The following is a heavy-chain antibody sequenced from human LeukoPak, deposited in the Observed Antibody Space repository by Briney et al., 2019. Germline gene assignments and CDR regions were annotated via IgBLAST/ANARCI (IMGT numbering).Heavy chain of an antibody. J-gene: IGHJ5*02. D-gene: IGHD1-26*01. CDR1: GFTVSSSY. V-gene: IGHV3-53*01. CDR3: ARDAPTWELLYDWFGP. CDR2: IYSGGST. Sequence: GGSLRLSCAASGFTVSSSYMSWVRQAPGKGLEWVSVIYSGGSTYYADSVKGRFTISRDNSKNTLYLQMNSPRAEDTAVYYCARDAPTWELLYDWFGPWGQGTLVTVSS.